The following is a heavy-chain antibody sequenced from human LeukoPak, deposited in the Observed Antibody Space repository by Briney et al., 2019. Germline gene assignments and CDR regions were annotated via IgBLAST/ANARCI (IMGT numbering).Heavy chain of an antibody. CDR3: ARYFSSGWYEGGLRHYYMDV. Sequence: GGSLRLSCAASGFTFSSYAMSWVRQAPGKELERVSGTRSSGDHTCYADSVKGRYTVSRDNSESTLYLQMSSLRAEDTAVYYCARYFSSGWYEGGLRHYYMDVWGKGTTVTVSS. D-gene: IGHD6-19*01. CDR2: TRSSGDHT. CDR1: GFTFSSYA. J-gene: IGHJ6*03. V-gene: IGHV3-23*01.